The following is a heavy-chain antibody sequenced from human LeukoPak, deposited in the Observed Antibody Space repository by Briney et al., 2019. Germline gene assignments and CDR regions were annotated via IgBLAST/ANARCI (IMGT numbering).Heavy chain of an antibody. V-gene: IGHV5-51*01. CDR2: IYPGDSDT. D-gene: IGHD5-12*01. Sequence: GESLKISCKASGYTFSNHWIAWVRQMPGKGLEWMGIIYPGDSDTRYNPSFEGHVTMSADQSINTAYLQWTSLKASDTAMYYCARSQDSGYDALDYWGQGILVTVSS. CDR1: GYTFSNHW. CDR3: ARSQDSGYDALDY. J-gene: IGHJ4*02.